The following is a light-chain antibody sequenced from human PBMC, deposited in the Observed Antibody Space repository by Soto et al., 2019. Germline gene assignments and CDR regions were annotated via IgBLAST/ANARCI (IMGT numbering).Light chain of an antibody. J-gene: IGKJ3*01. CDR1: QSVSSSY. CDR3: QQYGSSPLFT. Sequence: EIVLTQSPGTLSLSPGERATLSCRASQSVSSSYLAWYQQKPGQAPRLLIYGASSRATGIPDRFSGSGSGTYFPLTLSRLEPEDFAVYYCQQYGSSPLFTFGPGTKVDIK. V-gene: IGKV3-20*01. CDR2: GAS.